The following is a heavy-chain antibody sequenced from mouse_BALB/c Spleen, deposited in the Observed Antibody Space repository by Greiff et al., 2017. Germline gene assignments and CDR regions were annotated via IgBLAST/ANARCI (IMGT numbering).Heavy chain of an antibody. CDR3: TRQNYGAWFAY. D-gene: IGHD2-4*01. V-gene: IGHV1-69*02. CDR2: IYPSDSYT. CDR1: GYTFTSYW. Sequence: VQLQQSGAELVRPGASVKLSCKASGYTFTSYWINWVKQRPGQGLEWIGNIYPSDSYTNYNQKFKDKATLTVDKSSSTAYMQLSSPTSEDSAVYYCTRQNYGAWFAYWGQGTLVTVSA. J-gene: IGHJ3*01.